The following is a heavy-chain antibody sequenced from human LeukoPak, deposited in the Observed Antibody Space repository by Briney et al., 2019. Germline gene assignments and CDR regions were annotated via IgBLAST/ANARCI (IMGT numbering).Heavy chain of an antibody. Sequence: GGSLRLSCAASGFIVSHNYMTWVRQAPGKGLEWISVIYIDGTTYYADSVKGRFTISRDQANDTLYLQMNTLRDEDTAVYYCARGPRYSFYWGQGTLVSVSS. CDR2: IYIDGTT. V-gene: IGHV3-53*01. CDR1: GFIVSHNY. J-gene: IGHJ4*02. CDR3: ARGPRYSFY. D-gene: IGHD6-13*01.